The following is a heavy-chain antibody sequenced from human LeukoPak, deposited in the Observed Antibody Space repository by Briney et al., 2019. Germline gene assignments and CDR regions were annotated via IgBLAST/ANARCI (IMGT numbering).Heavy chain of an antibody. Sequence: GGSLRLSCAASGFTFSSYSMNWVRQAPGKGLEWVSSISSSSYIYYADSVKGRFTISRDNAKNSLYLQMNSLRAEDTAVYYCARRSGYGGNDYFDYWGQGTLVTVSS. CDR1: GFTFSSYS. V-gene: IGHV3-21*01. CDR3: ARRSGYGGNDYFDY. J-gene: IGHJ4*02. CDR2: ISSSSYI. D-gene: IGHD4-23*01.